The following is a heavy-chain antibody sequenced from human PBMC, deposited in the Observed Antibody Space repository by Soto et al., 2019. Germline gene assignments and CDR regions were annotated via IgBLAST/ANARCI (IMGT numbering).Heavy chain of an antibody. CDR3: AREVSSFGSNHFDS. CDR2: IYYTGTT. J-gene: IGHJ4*02. Sequence: QVQLQESGPGLIKPSETLSVTCTVSGTSIRGYYWTWIRQPPGKGLEWIGYIYYTGTTKSNPSLKSRVSISVDTSKNQFSRRLNSVTAADTAVYYCAREVSSFGSNHFDSWGQGALVTVSS. V-gene: IGHV4-59*01. CDR1: GTSIRGYY. D-gene: IGHD3-10*01.